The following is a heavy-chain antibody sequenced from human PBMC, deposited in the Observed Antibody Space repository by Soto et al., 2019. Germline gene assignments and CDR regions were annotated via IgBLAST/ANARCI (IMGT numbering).Heavy chain of an antibody. D-gene: IGHD6-19*01. Sequence: GGSLRLSCAASGFTFSSYGMHWVRQAPGKGLEWVAVISYDGSNKYYADSVKGRFTISRDNSKNTLYLQMNSLRAEDTAVYYCAKDQVAGNYYYYYGMAVWAQGPTVTVSS. CDR2: ISYDGSNK. CDR1: GFTFSSYG. V-gene: IGHV3-30*18. CDR3: AKDQVAGNYYYYYGMAV. J-gene: IGHJ6*02.